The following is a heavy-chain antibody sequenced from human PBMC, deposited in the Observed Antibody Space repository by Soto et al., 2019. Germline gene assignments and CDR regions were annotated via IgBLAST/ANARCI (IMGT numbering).Heavy chain of an antibody. Sequence: GGSLRLSCAASGFTFSSYAMHWIRQAPGKGLEWVAVISYDGSNKYYADSVKGRFTISRDNSKNTLYLQMNSLRAEDTAVYYCARERWLLHRGEYFQHWGQGTLVTVPS. D-gene: IGHD3-3*01. CDR3: ARERWLLHRGEYFQH. V-gene: IGHV3-30-3*01. CDR2: ISYDGSNK. J-gene: IGHJ1*01. CDR1: GFTFSSYA.